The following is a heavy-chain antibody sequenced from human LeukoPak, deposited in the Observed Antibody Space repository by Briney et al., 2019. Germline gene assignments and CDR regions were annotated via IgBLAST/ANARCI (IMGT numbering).Heavy chain of an antibody. Sequence: SETLSLTCTVSGGSVSSGSYYWSWIRQPPGKGLEWIGYIYYSGSTNYNPALKSQVTISVDTSKNQFSLKLSSVTAADTAVYYCAREREERGYSYGYNYWGQGTLVTVSS. V-gene: IGHV4-61*01. CDR2: IYYSGST. CDR1: GGSVSSGSYY. J-gene: IGHJ4*02. D-gene: IGHD5-18*01. CDR3: AREREERGYSYGYNY.